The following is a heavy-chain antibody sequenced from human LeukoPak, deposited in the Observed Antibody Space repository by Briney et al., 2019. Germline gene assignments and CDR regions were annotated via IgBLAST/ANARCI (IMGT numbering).Heavy chain of an antibody. CDR1: NDSVNTYS. V-gene: IGHV4-4*07. D-gene: IGHD5-18*01. Sequence: PSGTLSLTCTVSNDSVNTYSWNWIRQPAGKGLEWIGRIYTTGTTDYNPSLKSRVTMSVDTSKNHFSLKMTSITAADTAVYYCARGVDTAIVSGGYNFFDPWGQGILVTVSS. J-gene: IGHJ5*02. CDR3: ARGVDTAIVSGGYNFFDP. CDR2: IYTTGTT.